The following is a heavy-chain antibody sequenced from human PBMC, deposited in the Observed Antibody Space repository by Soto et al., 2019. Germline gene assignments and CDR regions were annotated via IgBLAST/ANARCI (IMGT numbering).Heavy chain of an antibody. J-gene: IGHJ4*02. Sequence: GGSLRLSCAASGFTFSSYGMHWVRQAPGKGLEWVAVMWYDGSNKYYADSVKGRFTISRDNSKNTLYLQMNSLRAEDTAVYYCARNLMDYDILTGYSMAYYFDYWGQGTLVTVSS. V-gene: IGHV3-33*01. D-gene: IGHD3-9*01. CDR2: MWYDGSNK. CDR3: ARNLMDYDILTGYSMAYYFDY. CDR1: GFTFSSYG.